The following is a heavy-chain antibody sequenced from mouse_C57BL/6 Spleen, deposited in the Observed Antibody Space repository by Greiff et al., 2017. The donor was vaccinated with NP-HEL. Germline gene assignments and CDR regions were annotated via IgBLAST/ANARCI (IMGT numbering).Heavy chain of an antibody. Sequence: EVQLQQSGAELVRPGASVKLSCTASGFNIKDYYMHWVKQRPEQGLEWIGRIDPEDGDTEYAPKFQGKATMTADTSSNTAYLQLSSLTSEDTAVYYCTPIYYGNPFAYWGQGTLVTVSA. CDR1: GFNIKDYY. CDR3: TPIYYGNPFAY. D-gene: IGHD2-1*01. J-gene: IGHJ3*01. CDR2: IDPEDGDT. V-gene: IGHV14-1*01.